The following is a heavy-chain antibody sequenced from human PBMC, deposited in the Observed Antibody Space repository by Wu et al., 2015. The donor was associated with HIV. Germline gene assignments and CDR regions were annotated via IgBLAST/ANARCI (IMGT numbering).Heavy chain of an antibody. J-gene: IGHJ4*02. CDR3: ARGYCSGGTCHGSQL. CDR1: GGSFSGYY. D-gene: IGHD2-15*01. CDR2: IDHSESA. V-gene: IGHV4-34*02. Sequence: QVQLQQWGAGLLKPSETLSLTCGVNGGSFSGYYRIWIRQPPGKGLEWIGDIDHSESATYNPSLKSRVTISGDTSKKQFFLNLKSVTAADTAVYFCARGYCSGGTCHGSQLWGQGTLVIVSS.